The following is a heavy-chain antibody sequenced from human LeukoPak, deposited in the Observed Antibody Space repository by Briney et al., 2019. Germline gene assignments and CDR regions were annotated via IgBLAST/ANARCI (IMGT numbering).Heavy chain of an antibody. CDR3: ARDPDCSSTSCYPYFDY. D-gene: IGHD2-2*01. CDR2: ISSSGSTI. J-gene: IGHJ4*02. Sequence: GGSLRLSCAASGFTFSDYYMSWIRQAPGKGLEWVSYISSSGSTIYYADSVKGRFTISRDNAKNSLYLQMNSLRAEDMAVYYCARDPDCSSTSCYPYFDYWGQGTLVTVSS. CDR1: GFTFSDYY. V-gene: IGHV3-11*01.